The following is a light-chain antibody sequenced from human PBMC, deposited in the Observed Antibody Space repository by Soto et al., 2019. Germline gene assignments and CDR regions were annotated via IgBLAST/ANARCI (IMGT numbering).Light chain of an antibody. CDR1: QGINDY. CDR3: QKYNSAPWT. J-gene: IGKJ1*01. Sequence: DIQMTQSPSSLSASVGDRVTITCRASQGINDYLAWYQQKPGKVPKLLIYATSILQSGVPSRFSGSGFGTDFTLKISSLQPEDVATYYCQKYNSAPWTFGQGTKVEIK. CDR2: ATS. V-gene: IGKV1-27*01.